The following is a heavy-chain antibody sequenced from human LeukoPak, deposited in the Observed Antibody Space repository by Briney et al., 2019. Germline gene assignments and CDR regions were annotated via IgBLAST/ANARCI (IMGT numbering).Heavy chain of an antibody. V-gene: IGHV4-59*01. D-gene: IGHD6-13*01. Sequence: SETLSLTCTVSGGSISSYYWSWIRQPPGKGLEWIGYIYYSGSTNYNPSLKSRVTISVDTSKNQFSLKLSSVTAADTAVYYCARASSSWYSAWFDPWDQGTLVTVSS. J-gene: IGHJ5*02. CDR3: ARASSSWYSAWFDP. CDR1: GGSISSYY. CDR2: IYYSGST.